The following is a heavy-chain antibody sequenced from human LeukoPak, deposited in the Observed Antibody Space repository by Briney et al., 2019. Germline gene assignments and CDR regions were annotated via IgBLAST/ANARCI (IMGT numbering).Heavy chain of an antibody. D-gene: IGHD2-2*01. V-gene: IGHV1-46*01. CDR1: GYTFTSYY. J-gene: IGHJ4*02. Sequence: ASVKVSCKASGYTFTSYYMHWVRQAPGQGLEWMGIINPSGGSTSYAQKFQGRVTMTRDTSTSTVHMELSSLRSEDTAVYYCARAESPAAPFDYWGQGTLVTVSS. CDR2: INPSGGST. CDR3: ARAESPAAPFDY.